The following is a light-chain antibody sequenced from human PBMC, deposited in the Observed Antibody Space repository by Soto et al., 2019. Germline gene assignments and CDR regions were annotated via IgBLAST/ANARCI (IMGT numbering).Light chain of an antibody. CDR1: QGLSSY. V-gene: IGKV1-9*01. Sequence: IQLTQSPSSLSASVGDRVTITCRASQGLSSYLAWYQQKPGKAPKLLLYAASTVQSGVPSRFSGSGSGTDFTLTISSRQPEDVATDYCQQLNSYPPTFGQGTRLEIK. CDR3: QQLNSYPPT. J-gene: IGKJ5*01. CDR2: AAS.